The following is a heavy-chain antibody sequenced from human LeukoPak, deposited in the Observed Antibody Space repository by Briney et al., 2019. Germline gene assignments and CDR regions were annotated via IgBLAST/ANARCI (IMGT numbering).Heavy chain of an antibody. CDR1: GFTFDDYA. CDR3: AKDIFGPGYYYYGMDV. V-gene: IGHV3-9*01. Sequence: PGGSLRLSCAASGFTFDDYAMHWVRQAPGKGLEWVSGISWNSGSIGYADSVKGRFTISRDNAKNSLYLQMNSLRAEDTVLYYCAKDIFGPGYYYYGMDVWGQGTTVTVSS. J-gene: IGHJ6*02. D-gene: IGHD3-10*01. CDR2: ISWNSGSI.